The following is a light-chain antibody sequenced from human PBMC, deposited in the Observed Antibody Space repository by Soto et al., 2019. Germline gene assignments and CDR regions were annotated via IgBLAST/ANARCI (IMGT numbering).Light chain of an antibody. J-gene: IGKJ5*01. CDR1: QNVGNN. Sequence: EIVMTQSPATLSVSPGERATLSCRASQNVGNNLVWYQQKPGQAPRLLIYGASTRAAGVPARFSGSGSGTEFTPTISSLQSEDFAVYYCQQYNNWPPITFGQGTRLEIK. CDR3: QQYNNWPPIT. V-gene: IGKV3D-15*01. CDR2: GAS.